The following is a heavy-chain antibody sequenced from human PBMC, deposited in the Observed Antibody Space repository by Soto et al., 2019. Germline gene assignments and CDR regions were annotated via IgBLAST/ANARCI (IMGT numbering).Heavy chain of an antibody. V-gene: IGHV1-3*01. J-gene: IGHJ5*02. Sequence: GGPVKGFLKASWYTLTNYAMHWVRPGPGQRLEWMGWINAGNGKTKYSQKFQGRVTITRDTSASTAYMELSSLRSEDTAVYYCARVRWRGAMEYNWFDTWGQGTLVTVSS. CDR2: INAGNGKT. CDR1: WYTLTNYA. D-gene: IGHD3-16*01. CDR3: ARVRWRGAMEYNWFDT.